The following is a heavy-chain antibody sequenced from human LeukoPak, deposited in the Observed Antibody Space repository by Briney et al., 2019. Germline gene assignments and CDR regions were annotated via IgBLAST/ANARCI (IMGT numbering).Heavy chain of an antibody. CDR3: VRDGGTRPKYSYGYGDY. V-gene: IGHV3-48*04. CDR2: ISSSSSTI. CDR1: GFTFSSYS. J-gene: IGHJ4*02. D-gene: IGHD5-18*01. Sequence: GGSLRLSCAASGFTFSSYSMNWVRQAPGKGLEWVSYISSSSSTIYYADSVKGRFTISRDNAKNSLYLQMNGLRAEDTAVYYCVRDGGTRPKYSYGYGDYWGQGTLVTVSS.